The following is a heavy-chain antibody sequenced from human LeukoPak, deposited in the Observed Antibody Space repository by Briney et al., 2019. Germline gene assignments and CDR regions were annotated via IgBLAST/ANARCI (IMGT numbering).Heavy chain of an antibody. D-gene: IGHD2-15*01. J-gene: IGHJ4*02. CDR1: GFIFSSYA. CDR2: ISGSGGST. Sequence: GGSLRLSCAASGFIFSSYAMSRVRQAPGKGLEWVSTISGSGGSTYYADSVKGRFTISRDNAKNSLYLQMNGLRAEDTAVYYCVREQARGGSFDYWGQGTLVTVSS. CDR3: VREQARGGSFDY. V-gene: IGHV3-23*01.